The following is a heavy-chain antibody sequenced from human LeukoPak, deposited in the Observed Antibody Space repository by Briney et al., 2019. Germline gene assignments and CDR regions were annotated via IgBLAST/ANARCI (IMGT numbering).Heavy chain of an antibody. Sequence: ASVKVSCKASGYTFTSFDINWVRQAAGQGLEWMGWMNPNSDNTGYAQKFQGRVTMTRNTSISTAYMELSSLRSEDTAVYYCARRTTYFGWRPSESPSCFDYWGQGTLVTVSS. D-gene: IGHD3-9*01. CDR1: GYTFTSFD. CDR3: ARRTTYFGWRPSESPSCFDY. J-gene: IGHJ4*02. V-gene: IGHV1-8*01. CDR2: MNPNSDNT.